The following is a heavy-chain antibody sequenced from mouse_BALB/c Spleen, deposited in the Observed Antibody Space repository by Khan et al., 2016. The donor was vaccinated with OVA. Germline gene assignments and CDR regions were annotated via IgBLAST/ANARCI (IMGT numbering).Heavy chain of an antibody. CDR3: ARISSYWYSDV. Sequence: SKGGKDGPELKKPGETVKISCKASGYTFTNYGMNWVKQAPGKGLKWMGWINTYTGEPTYADDFKGRFVFSLETSASTAYLQISNLKNEDMTTYFCARISSYWYSDVWGAGTTVTVSS. D-gene: IGHD6-2*01. V-gene: IGHV9-1*02. J-gene: IGHJ1*01. CDR1: GYTFTNYG. CDR2: INTYTGEP.